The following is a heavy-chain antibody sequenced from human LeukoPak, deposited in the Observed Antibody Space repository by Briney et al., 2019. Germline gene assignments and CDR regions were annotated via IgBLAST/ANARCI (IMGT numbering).Heavy chain of an antibody. J-gene: IGHJ4*02. CDR3: AKAHVPTMIRGVVSSD. CDR2: ISPSGGGT. CDR1: GFTFSSYA. V-gene: IGHV3-23*01. Sequence: GGSLRLSCATSGFTFSSYAMSWVRQAPGKGLEWVSTISPSGGGTFYSDSVRGRFTISRDYSQDPLFLQMNSLRAEATALYYCAKAHVPTMIRGVVSSDWGQGTLVTVYS. D-gene: IGHD3-10*01.